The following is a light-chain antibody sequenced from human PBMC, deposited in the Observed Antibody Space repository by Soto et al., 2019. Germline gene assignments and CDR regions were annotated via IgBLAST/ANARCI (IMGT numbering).Light chain of an antibody. J-gene: IGKJ2*01. CDR3: QQYGSSPHT. CDR2: GAS. V-gene: IGKV3-20*01. CDR1: QSVSSSY. Sequence: EIVLTQSPGTLSLSPGERATLSCRASQSVSSSYLAWYQHKPGQAPRLLIYGASSRATGIPDRFSGSGSGTDFTLNISRLEPDDFAVYYCQQYGSSPHTFGQGTKLEIK.